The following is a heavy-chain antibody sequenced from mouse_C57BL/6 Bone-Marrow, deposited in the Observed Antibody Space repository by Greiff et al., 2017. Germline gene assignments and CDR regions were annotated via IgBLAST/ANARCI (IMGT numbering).Heavy chain of an antibody. CDR2: IDPENGDT. CDR3: TRISY. V-gene: IGHV14-4*01. Sequence: EVKLQESGAELVRPGASVKLSCTASGFNIKDDYMHWVKQRPEQGLEWIGWIDPENGDTEYASKFQGKATITVDTSANTAYLQLSSLTSEDTAVSYCTRISYWCQGTLVTVSA. J-gene: IGHJ3*01. CDR1: GFNIKDDY.